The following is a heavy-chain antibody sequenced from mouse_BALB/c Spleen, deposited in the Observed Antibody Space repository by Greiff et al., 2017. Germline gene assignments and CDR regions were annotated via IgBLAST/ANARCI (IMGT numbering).Heavy chain of an antibody. CDR2: IWAGGST. J-gene: IGHJ3*01. V-gene: IGHV2-9*02. D-gene: IGHD2-1*01. CDR3: ASPYGNYGGRFAY. Sequence: VQLQQSGPGLVAPSQSLSITCTVSGFSLTSYGVHWVRQPPGKGLEWLGVIWAGGSTNYNSALMSRLSISKDNSKSQVFLKMNSLQTDDTAMYYCASPYGNYGGRFAYWGQGTLVTVSA. CDR1: GFSLTSYG.